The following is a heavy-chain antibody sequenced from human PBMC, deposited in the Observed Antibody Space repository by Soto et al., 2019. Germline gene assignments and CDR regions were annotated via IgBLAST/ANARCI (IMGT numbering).Heavy chain of an antibody. CDR1: GGTFSSYA. V-gene: IGHV1-69*01. D-gene: IGHD2-8*01. CDR3: ARASHIVLMVYAPYYFDY. CDR2: IIPIFGTA. Sequence: QVQLVQSGAEVKKPGSSVKVSCKASGGTFSSYAISWVRQAPGQGLEWMGGIIPIFGTANYAQKFQGRVTITADESTSTAYMELSSLRSEDTAVYYCARASHIVLMVYAPYYFDYWGQGTLFTVSS. J-gene: IGHJ4*02.